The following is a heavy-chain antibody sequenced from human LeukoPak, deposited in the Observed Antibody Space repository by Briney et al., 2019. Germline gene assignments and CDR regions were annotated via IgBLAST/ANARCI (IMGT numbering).Heavy chain of an antibody. Sequence: PGGSLRLSCAVSGFTFDDYGMSWVRQAPGKGLEWVSGINWNGASTGYADSVKGRFTISRDNAKTSLYPQMNSLRVEDTALYYCARDGRYDFWSGYWDYWGQGTLVTVSS. V-gene: IGHV3-20*04. CDR2: INWNGAST. J-gene: IGHJ4*02. D-gene: IGHD3-3*01. CDR1: GFTFDDYG. CDR3: ARDGRYDFWSGYWDY.